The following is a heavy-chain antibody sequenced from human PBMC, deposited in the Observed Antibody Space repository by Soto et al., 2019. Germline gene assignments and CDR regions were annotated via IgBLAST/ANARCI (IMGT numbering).Heavy chain of an antibody. CDR3: ARDWCGPTRTRCVAPDY. V-gene: IGHV3-33*01. CDR2: IWYDGSDK. CDR1: GFTFSDYG. Sequence: QEQLVESGGGVVQPGRSLRLSCEASGFTFSDYGWHWVRQAPGKGLEWVAVIWYDGSDKYYTDSVKGRFTISRDNSKNTLYLQMNSLRADDTAVYYCARDWCGPTRTRCVAPDYWGQGTLVTVSS. J-gene: IGHJ4*02. D-gene: IGHD2-8*01.